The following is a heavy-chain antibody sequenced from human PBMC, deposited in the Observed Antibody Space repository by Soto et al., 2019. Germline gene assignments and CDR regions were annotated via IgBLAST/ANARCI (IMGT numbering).Heavy chain of an antibody. J-gene: IGHJ4*02. V-gene: IGHV1-69*06. Sequence: QVQLVQSGAEVKKPGSSVKVSCKASGDTFSSYAISWVRQAPGQGLEWMGGIIPILGTPNYAQKFQDRVTITADKSTSTAYMELSSLRSEDTAVYYCARERSRYDRSGYYRPDYWGQGTLVTVSS. CDR3: ARERSRYDRSGYYRPDY. CDR2: IIPILGTP. D-gene: IGHD3-22*01. CDR1: GDTFSSYA.